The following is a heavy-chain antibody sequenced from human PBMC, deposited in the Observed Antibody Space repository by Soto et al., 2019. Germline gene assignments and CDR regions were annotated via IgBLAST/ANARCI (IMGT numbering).Heavy chain of an antibody. CDR3: ARSPYCSSTSCQPGGVDY. CDR2: ISSSSSYI. V-gene: IGHV3-21*01. CDR1: GFTFSSYS. J-gene: IGHJ4*02. D-gene: IGHD2-2*01. Sequence: GGSLRLSCAASGFTFSSYSMNWVRQAPGKGLEWVSSISSSSSYIYYADSVKGRFTISRDNAKNSLYLQMNSLRAEDTAVYYCARSPYCSSTSCQPGGVDYWGQGTLVTVSS.